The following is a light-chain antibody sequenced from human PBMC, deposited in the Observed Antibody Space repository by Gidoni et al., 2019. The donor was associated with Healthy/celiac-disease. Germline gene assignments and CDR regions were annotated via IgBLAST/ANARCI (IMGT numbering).Light chain of an antibody. V-gene: IGKV3-20*01. CDR1: QSVSSSY. CDR3: QQYGSSPRFT. J-gene: IGKJ3*01. Sequence: EIVLTQSPGTLSLSPGERATLSCRASQSVSSSYVAWYQQKPGQAPRLLIYGASSRATGIPDWFSGSCSGTDFTLTIRRLEPEDFAVYYCQQYGSSPRFTFGPGTKVDIK. CDR2: GAS.